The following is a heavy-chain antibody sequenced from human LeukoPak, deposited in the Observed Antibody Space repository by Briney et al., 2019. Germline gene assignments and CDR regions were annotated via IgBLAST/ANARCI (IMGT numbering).Heavy chain of an antibody. J-gene: IGHJ4*02. D-gene: IGHD4-17*01. V-gene: IGHV4-34*01. CDR1: GGSFSGYY. Sequence: SETLSLTCAVYGGSFSGYYWSWIRQPPGKGLEWIGEINHSGSTNYNPSLKSRVTISVDTSKNQSSLKLSSVTAADTAVYYCARVRGARMTTVTNWGQGTLVTVSS. CDR3: ARVRGARMTTVTN. CDR2: INHSGST.